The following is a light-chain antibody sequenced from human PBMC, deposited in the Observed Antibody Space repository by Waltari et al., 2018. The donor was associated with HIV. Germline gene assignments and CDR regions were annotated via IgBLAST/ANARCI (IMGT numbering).Light chain of an antibody. CDR2: GND. J-gene: IGLJ1*01. Sequence: SSELTQDPAVSVALGQTVRITCQGDSLRSYYASWSQQKPGQAPLLGVDGNDTRPSGIPDRFSGSSYGNTASLTITGAQAEDEADYYCNARDSSGHHLVFATGTTVTVL. CDR1: SLRSYY. CDR3: NARDSSGHHLV. V-gene: IGLV3-19*01.